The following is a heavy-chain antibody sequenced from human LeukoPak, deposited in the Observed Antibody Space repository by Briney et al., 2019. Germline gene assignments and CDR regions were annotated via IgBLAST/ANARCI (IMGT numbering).Heavy chain of an antibody. CDR3: AREGDPSRFGAFDI. V-gene: IGHV3-21*01. D-gene: IGHD3-16*01. J-gene: IGHJ3*02. CDR1: GFTFSSYS. Sequence: GGSLRLSCAASGFTFSSYSMNWVRQAPGKGLEWVSSISSSSSYIYCADSVKDRFTISRDNAKNSLYLQMNSLRAEDTAVYYCAREGDPSRFGAFDIWGQGTMVTVSS. CDR2: ISSSSSYI.